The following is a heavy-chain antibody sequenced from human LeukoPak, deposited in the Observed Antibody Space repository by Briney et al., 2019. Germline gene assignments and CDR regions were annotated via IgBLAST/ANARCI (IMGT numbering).Heavy chain of an antibody. V-gene: IGHV3-73*01. CDR2: IRSKANSYAT. J-gene: IGHJ4*02. Sequence: GGSLRLSCAASGFTFSGSAMHWVRQASGKRLEWVGRIRSKANSYATAYAASVKGRFTISRDDSKNTLYLQMNSLRAEDTAVYYCAKDLVGATTGLPDYWGQGTLVTVSS. CDR3: AKDLVGATTGLPDY. CDR1: GFTFSGSA. D-gene: IGHD1-26*01.